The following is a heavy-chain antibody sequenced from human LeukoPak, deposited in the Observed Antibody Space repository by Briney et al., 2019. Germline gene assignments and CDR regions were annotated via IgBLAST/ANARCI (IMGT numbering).Heavy chain of an antibody. CDR2: IYHSGST. V-gene: IGHV4-38-2*02. J-gene: IGHJ5*02. CDR1: GYSISSGYY. Sequence: SETLSLTCTVSGYSISSGYYWGWIRQPPGKGLEWIGSIYHSGSTYYNPSLKGRVTISVDTSKNQFSLKLSSVTAADTAVYYCARDQAYCSGGSCYLVWFDPWGQGTLVNVSS. D-gene: IGHD2-15*01. CDR3: ARDQAYCSGGSCYLVWFDP.